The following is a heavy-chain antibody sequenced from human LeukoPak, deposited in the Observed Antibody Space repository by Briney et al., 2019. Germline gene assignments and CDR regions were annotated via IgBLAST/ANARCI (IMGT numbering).Heavy chain of an antibody. V-gene: IGHV3-7*01. Sequence: GGSLRLSCAASGFTFNNYWMTWVRQTPGKGLEWVANIKQDGSEKYYVDSVKGRFTISRDNAKNSLYLQMDSLRGEDTAVYYCARAAKYYYDSTVYWDWFDPWGQGTLVTVSS. CDR3: ARAAKYYYDSTVYWDWFDP. D-gene: IGHD3-22*01. CDR2: IKQDGSEK. J-gene: IGHJ5*02. CDR1: GFTFNNYW.